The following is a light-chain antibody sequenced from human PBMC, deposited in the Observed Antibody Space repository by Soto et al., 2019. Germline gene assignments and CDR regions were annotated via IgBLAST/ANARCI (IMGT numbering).Light chain of an antibody. CDR2: EGN. CDR1: SSDVGSYNL. Sequence: QSALTQPASVSGSPGQSITLSCTGTSSDVGSYNLVSWYQQHPGKAPKLMTYEGNKRPSGVSNRFSGSKSGNTASLTISGLQAEDEADYYCCSFAGSNTFVFGTGTKVTVL. V-gene: IGLV2-23*03. CDR3: CSFAGSNTFV. J-gene: IGLJ1*01.